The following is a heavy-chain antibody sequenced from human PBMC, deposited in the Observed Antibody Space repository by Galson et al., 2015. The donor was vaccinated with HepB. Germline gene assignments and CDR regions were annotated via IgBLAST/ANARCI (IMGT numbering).Heavy chain of an antibody. CDR1: GFTFTTYS. Sequence: SLRLSCAASGFTFTTYSMNWVRQAPGKGLGWVSSISSSSNYIYYADSVKGRFTISRDNAKNSLYLQMNSLRAEDTAVYYCVRDNKEYCSSTSCYTTEYFQHWGQGTLVTASS. D-gene: IGHD2-2*02. J-gene: IGHJ1*01. CDR2: ISSSSNYI. CDR3: VRDNKEYCSSTSCYTTEYFQH. V-gene: IGHV3-21*01.